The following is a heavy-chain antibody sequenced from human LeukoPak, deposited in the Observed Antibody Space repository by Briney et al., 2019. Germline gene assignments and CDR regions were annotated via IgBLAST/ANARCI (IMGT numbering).Heavy chain of an antibody. CDR2: IDSTSSYI. D-gene: IGHD1-7*01. CDR3: ARDELRGMDV. J-gene: IGHJ6*02. CDR1: GFTFSSYE. Sequence: GGSLRLSCAASGFTFSSYEMNWVRQAPGKGLEWVSSIDSTSSYIFYADSLKGRFTISRDNAKKSLYLQMNSLRAEDTAVYYCARDELRGMDVWGQGTTVTVSS. V-gene: IGHV3-21*01.